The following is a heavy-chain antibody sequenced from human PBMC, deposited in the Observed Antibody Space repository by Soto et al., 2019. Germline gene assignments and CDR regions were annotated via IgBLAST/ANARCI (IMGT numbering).Heavy chain of an antibody. D-gene: IGHD2-2*01. CDR3: ARGYCSSTSCYDYYYCMDV. V-gene: IGHV1-69*01. CDR2: IIPIFGTA. Sequence: QVQLVQSGAEVKKPGSSVKVSCKASGGTFSSYAISWVRQAPGQGLEWMGGIIPIFGTANYAQKFQGRVPNPADEATSKAYMELRSLRSEATTVYYCARGYCSSTSCYDYYYCMDVWGHGPTVTVSS. CDR1: GGTFSSYA. J-gene: IGHJ6*02.